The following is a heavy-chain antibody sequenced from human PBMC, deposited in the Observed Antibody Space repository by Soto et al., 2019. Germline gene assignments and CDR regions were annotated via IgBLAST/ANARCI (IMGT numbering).Heavy chain of an antibody. Sequence: PSETLSLTCTVSGGSISSYYWSWIRQPPGKGLEWIGYIYYSGSTNYNPSLKSRVTISVDTSKNQFSLKLSSVTAADTAVYYCARLITMVRGVIYFDYWGQGTLVTVSS. CDR1: GGSISSYY. D-gene: IGHD3-10*01. CDR3: ARLITMVRGVIYFDY. CDR2: IYYSGST. V-gene: IGHV4-59*08. J-gene: IGHJ4*02.